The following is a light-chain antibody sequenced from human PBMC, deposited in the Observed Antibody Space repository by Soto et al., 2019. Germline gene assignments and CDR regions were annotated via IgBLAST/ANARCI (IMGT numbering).Light chain of an antibody. CDR1: RGISTD. CDR3: LQEYNYPLT. V-gene: IGKV1-6*02. J-gene: IGKJ4*02. CDR2: GAS. Sequence: AIHMTQSPSSLSASVGDTVTITCRASRGISTDFGWYHQKPGKAPELLISGASNLQGGVSSRFSGRGSGTSFTLTSYSLQPEDFATYYCLQEYNYPLTFGQGTKVELK.